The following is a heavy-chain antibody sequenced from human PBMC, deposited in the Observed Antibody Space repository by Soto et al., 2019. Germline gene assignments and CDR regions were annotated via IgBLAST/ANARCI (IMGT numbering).Heavy chain of an antibody. D-gene: IGHD5-18*01. CDR3: APGGWLQHFDY. CDR1: GFTFGSYA. V-gene: IGHV3-23*01. CDR2: ISGSGGST. J-gene: IGHJ4*02. Sequence: GGSLRLSCAASGFTFGSYAMSWVRQAPGKGLEWVSAISGSGGSTYYADSVKGRFTISRDNAKNTMDLQMNSLRAEDTALYYCAPGGWLQHFDYWGQGTLVNVSS.